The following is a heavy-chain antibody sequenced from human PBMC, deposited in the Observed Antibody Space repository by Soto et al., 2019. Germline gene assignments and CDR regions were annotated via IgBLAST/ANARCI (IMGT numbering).Heavy chain of an antibody. Sequence: GESLKISCKGSGYSFTSYWIGWVRHMPGKGLQWMGIIYPSGSDTKYSPSFQGQVTISADKSISTAYLQWSGLKASDTAIYYCARLSTDATFWDYFDYWGPGTLVTVSS. CDR1: GYSFTSYW. J-gene: IGHJ4*02. V-gene: IGHV5-51*01. D-gene: IGHD4-17*01. CDR2: IYPSGSDT. CDR3: ARLSTDATFWDYFDY.